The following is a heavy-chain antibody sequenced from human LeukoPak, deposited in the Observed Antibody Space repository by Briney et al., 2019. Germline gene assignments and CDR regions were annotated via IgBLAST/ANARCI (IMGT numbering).Heavy chain of an antibody. CDR1: GYTFTSYG. V-gene: IGHV1-18*01. Sequence: ASVKVSCKASGYTFTSYGISWVRQAPGQGLEWMGWISAYNGNTNYAQKLQGRVTMTTDTSTSTAYIELRSLRSDDTAVYYCASGATYCSSTSCSLRDYFDYWGQRTLVTVSS. CDR3: ASGATYCSSTSCSLRDYFDY. J-gene: IGHJ4*02. D-gene: IGHD2-2*01. CDR2: ISAYNGNT.